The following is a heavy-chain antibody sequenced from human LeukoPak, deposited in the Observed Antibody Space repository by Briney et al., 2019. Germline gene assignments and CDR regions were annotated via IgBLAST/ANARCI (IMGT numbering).Heavy chain of an antibody. D-gene: IGHD2-15*01. CDR1: GFTFSNYG. Sequence: GGSLRLSCATSGFTFSNYGMHWVRQAPGKGLEWVAVISSDETNIRYGDSVKGRFTVSRDNAKNTLYLQMNSLRAEDTAVYYCAKDPYRVVFATGNYLDPWGQGTLVTVSS. J-gene: IGHJ5*02. CDR2: ISSDETNI. CDR3: AKDPYRVVFATGNYLDP. V-gene: IGHV3-30*18.